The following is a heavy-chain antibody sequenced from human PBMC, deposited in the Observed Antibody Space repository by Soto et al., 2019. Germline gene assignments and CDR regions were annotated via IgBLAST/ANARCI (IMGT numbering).Heavy chain of an antibody. CDR3: ARAPMDSASFLPIELAS. D-gene: IGHD1-26*01. V-gene: IGHV3-49*03. Sequence: GGSLRLSCSASGFSFGDYAMGWFRQAPGGGLEWVGFIRSKAYGGTTEYAATVEGRFTISRDDSARFAYLQMKTLENKDTAVYYCARAPMDSASFLPIELASWGPGTLVTVSS. CDR2: IRSKAYGGTT. CDR1: GFSFGDYA. J-gene: IGHJ5*02.